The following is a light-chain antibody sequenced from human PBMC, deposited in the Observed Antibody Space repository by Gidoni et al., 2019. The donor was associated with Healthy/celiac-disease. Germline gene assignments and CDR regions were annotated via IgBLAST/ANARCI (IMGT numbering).Light chain of an antibody. CDR1: QSVSRY. Sequence: EIVLTQSPATLSLSPGERATLSCRASQSVSRYLAWYQQKPGQAPRLLIYDASNRATGIPARFSGSGSGTDFTLTISCLEPVDFAVYHCQQRSNWPLTFGGGTKVEIK. V-gene: IGKV3-11*01. J-gene: IGKJ4*01. CDR2: DAS. CDR3: QQRSNWPLT.